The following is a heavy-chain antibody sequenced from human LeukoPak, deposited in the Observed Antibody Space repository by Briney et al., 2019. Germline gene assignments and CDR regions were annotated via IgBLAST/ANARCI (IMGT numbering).Heavy chain of an antibody. Sequence: PSETLSLTCTVSGGSISSTIYYWGWIRQPPGKGLEWIGSIYYSGSTYYNPSLKSRVTISVDTSKNQFSLKLSSVTAADTAVFYCARRIQGGSGWTFDFWGQGTLVSVSS. CDR3: ARRIQGGSGWTFDF. J-gene: IGHJ4*02. D-gene: IGHD6-19*01. CDR2: IYYSGST. CDR1: GGSISSTIYY. V-gene: IGHV4-39*01.